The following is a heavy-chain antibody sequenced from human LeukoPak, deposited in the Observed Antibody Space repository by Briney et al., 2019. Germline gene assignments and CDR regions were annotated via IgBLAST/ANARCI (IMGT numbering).Heavy chain of an antibody. J-gene: IGHJ4*02. CDR1: GGSISSSNW. CDR3: ARVTGYTIEDYFDY. CDR2: IYHSGST. V-gene: IGHV4-4*02. D-gene: IGHD3-9*01. Sequence: SGTLSLTCVVSGGSISSSNWWSWVRQPPEKGLEWIGEIYHSGSTNYNPSLKSRVTISVDKSKNQFSLKLRSVTAADTAVYYCARVTGYTIEDYFDYWGQGTLVTVSS.